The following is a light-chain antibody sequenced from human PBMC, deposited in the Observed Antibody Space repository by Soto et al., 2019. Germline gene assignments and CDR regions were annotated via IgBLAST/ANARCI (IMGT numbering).Light chain of an antibody. Sequence: DIQMTQSPSSLSASVGDRVTITCRASQSISSYLNWYQQKPGKDPKLLIYAASSLQSGVPSRFSGSGSGTEFTLTISSLQPEDFATYYCQQSYSTPLTFGGGTKVEIK. CDR3: QQSYSTPLT. J-gene: IGKJ4*01. CDR1: QSISSY. V-gene: IGKV1-39*01. CDR2: AAS.